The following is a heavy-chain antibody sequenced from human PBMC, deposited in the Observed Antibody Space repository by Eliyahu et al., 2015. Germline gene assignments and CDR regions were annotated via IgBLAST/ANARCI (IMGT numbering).Heavy chain of an antibody. J-gene: IGHJ4*02. D-gene: IGHD1-26*01. V-gene: IGHV1-58*01. CDR1: GFTFTTSV. Sequence: QVQLVQSGPEVKEPGTSVKVSCKASGFTFTTSVVQXVRQVRGQRLEWXGWIVVGSGKTQYAQKFQERVTITKSLSTSTAYMEVSGLRSDDTAVYYCAADIVRGPDIFDRWGQGTLVSVSS. CDR3: AADIVRGPDIFDR. CDR2: IVVGSGKT.